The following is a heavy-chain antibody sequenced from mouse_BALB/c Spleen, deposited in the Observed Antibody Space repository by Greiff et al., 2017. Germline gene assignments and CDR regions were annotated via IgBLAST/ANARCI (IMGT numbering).Heavy chain of an antibody. D-gene: IGHD2-2*01. CDR1: GFSLTSYG. Sequence: VKLMESGPGLVQPSQSLTITCTASGFSLTSYGVHWVRQSPGKGLEWLGVIWSGGSTDYNAAFISRLSTSKDNSKSQVFFKMNSLQANETAIYYCARGGYLYYYAMDYWGQGTSVTVSS. CDR3: ARGGYLYYYAMDY. CDR2: IWSGGST. J-gene: IGHJ4*01. V-gene: IGHV2-2*02.